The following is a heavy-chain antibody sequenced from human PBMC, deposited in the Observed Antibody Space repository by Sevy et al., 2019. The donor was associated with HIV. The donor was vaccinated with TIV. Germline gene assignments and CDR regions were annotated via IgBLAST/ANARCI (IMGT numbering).Heavy chain of an antibody. CDR3: ARWRGTRVTMIVVVTTGYFDH. CDR1: GTSFSSDS. Sequence: SETLSLTCTASGTSFSSDSWTWIRQSPGKGLEWIGEINHTGSTNYNPSLKSRVTISVDTSKNQFSLKLTSVTAADTAIYYCARWRGTRVTMIVVVTTGYFDHWGQGTLVTVSS. CDR2: INHTGST. D-gene: IGHD3-22*01. J-gene: IGHJ4*02. V-gene: IGHV4-34*01.